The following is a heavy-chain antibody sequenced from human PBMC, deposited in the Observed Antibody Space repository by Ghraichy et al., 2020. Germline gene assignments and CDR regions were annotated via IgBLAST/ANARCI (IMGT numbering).Heavy chain of an antibody. CDR2: INPSGGST. CDR1: GYTFTSYY. V-gene: IGHV1-46*01. D-gene: IGHD1-26*01. Sequence: ASVKVSCKASGYTFTSYYMHWVRQAPGQGLEWMGIINPSGGSTSYAQKFQGRVTMTRDTSTSTVYMELSSLRSEDTAVYYCARDRMGGGSYLDYDAFDIWGQGTMVTVSS. CDR3: ARDRMGGGSYLDYDAFDI. J-gene: IGHJ3*02.